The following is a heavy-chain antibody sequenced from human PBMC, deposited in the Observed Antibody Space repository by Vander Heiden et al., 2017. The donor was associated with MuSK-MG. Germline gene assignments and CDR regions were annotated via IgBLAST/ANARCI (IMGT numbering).Heavy chain of an antibody. D-gene: IGHD6-19*01. Sequence: EVQLVESGGGLVQPGGSLRLHWSAYGFTFSSYWMSWVRQAPGKGLEWVANIKQDGSEKYYVDSVKGRFTISRDNAKNSLYLQMNSLRAEDTAVYYCARDGEEWLPGDYWGQGTLVTVSS. CDR3: ARDGEEWLPGDY. V-gene: IGHV3-7*01. CDR2: IKQDGSEK. CDR1: GFTFSSYW. J-gene: IGHJ4*02.